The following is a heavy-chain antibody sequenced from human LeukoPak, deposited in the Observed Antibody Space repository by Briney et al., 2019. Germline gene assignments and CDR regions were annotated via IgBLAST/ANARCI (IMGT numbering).Heavy chain of an antibody. V-gene: IGHV3-66*02. CDR2: IYSGGST. J-gene: IGHJ4*02. CDR1: GFTVSSNY. CDR3: ARDRNYYDSSGYHIIDY. Sequence: GGSLRLSCAASGFTVSSNYMSWVRQAPGKGLEWVSVIYSGGSTYYADSVKGRFTISRDNSKNTLYLQMRAEDTAVYYCARDRNYYDSSGYHIIDYWSQGTLVTVSS. D-gene: IGHD3-22*01.